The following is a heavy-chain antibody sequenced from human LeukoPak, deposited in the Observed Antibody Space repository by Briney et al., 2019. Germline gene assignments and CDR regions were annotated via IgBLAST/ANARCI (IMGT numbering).Heavy chain of an antibody. CDR2: INHSGST. CDR1: GGSFSGYY. V-gene: IGHV4-34*01. D-gene: IGHD3-10*01. CDR3: ARVLAYGSGSYSPFDY. Sequence: SETLSLTCGVYGGSFSGYYWSWIRQPPGKGLEWIGEINHSGSTNYNPSLKSRVTISVDTSKNQFSLKLSSVTAADTAVYYCARVLAYGSGSYSPFDYWGQGTLVTVSS. J-gene: IGHJ4*02.